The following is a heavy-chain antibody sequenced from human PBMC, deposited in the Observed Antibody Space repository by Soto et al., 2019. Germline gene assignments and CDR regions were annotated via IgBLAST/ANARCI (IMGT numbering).Heavy chain of an antibody. CDR3: ARDHRRAARQVYPVDY. CDR1: GFTFSSYG. J-gene: IGHJ4*02. D-gene: IGHD6-6*01. Sequence: QVPLVESGGGVVQPGRSLRLSCAASGFTFSSYGMHWVRQAPGKGLEWVAVIWYDGSNKYYADSVKGRFTISRDNSKNTLYLQMNSLRAEDTAVYYCARDHRRAARQVYPVDYWGQGTLVTVSS. CDR2: IWYDGSNK. V-gene: IGHV3-33*01.